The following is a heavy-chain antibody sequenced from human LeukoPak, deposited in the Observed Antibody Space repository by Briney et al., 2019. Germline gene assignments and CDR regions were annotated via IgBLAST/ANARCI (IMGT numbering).Heavy chain of an antibody. V-gene: IGHV1-2*02. J-gene: IGHJ4*02. CDR2: MNPNSGGT. D-gene: IGHD6-6*01. CDR3: ARRDPSSSDIGGFDY. Sequence: EASVKVSCKASGYTFTGYYMHRVRQAPGQGLEWMGWMNPNSGGTNYAQKFQGRVTMTRDTSISTAYMELSRLRSDDTAVYYCARRDPSSSDIGGFDYWGQGTLVTVSS. CDR1: GYTFTGYY.